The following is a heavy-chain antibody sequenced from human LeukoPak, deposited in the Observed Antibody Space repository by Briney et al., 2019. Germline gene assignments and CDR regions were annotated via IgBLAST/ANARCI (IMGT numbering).Heavy chain of an antibody. CDR1: GFTFTTYW. Sequence: GGSLRLSCAASGFTFTTYWMTWVRQAPGKGLEWVSVIYSGGSTYYADSVKGRFTISRDNSKNTLYLQMNSLRAEDTAVYYCARSIDFWSGTRSYNWFDPWGQGTLVTVSS. CDR2: IYSGGST. V-gene: IGHV3-53*01. J-gene: IGHJ5*02. CDR3: ARSIDFWSGTRSYNWFDP. D-gene: IGHD3-3*01.